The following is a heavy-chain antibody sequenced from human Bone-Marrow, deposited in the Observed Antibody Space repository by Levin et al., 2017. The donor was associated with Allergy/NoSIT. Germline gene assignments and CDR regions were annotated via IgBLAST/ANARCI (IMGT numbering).Heavy chain of an antibody. CDR2: ISYDGSNK. J-gene: IGHJ3*02. D-gene: IGHD3-9*01. Sequence: GGSLRLSCAASGFTFSSYGMHWVRQAPGKGLEWVAVISYDGSNKYYADSVKGRFTISRDNSKNTLYLQMNSLRAEDTAVYYCAKEERERYFDWFVKYDAFDIWGQGTMVTVSS. CDR3: AKEERERYFDWFVKYDAFDI. V-gene: IGHV3-30*18. CDR1: GFTFSSYG.